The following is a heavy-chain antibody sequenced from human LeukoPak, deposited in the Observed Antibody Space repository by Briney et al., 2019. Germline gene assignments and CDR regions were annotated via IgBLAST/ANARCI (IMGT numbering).Heavy chain of an antibody. CDR1: GFTFSNAW. J-gene: IGHJ4*02. CDR3: TTDLPYYYDSSGYYYDLVVFDY. D-gene: IGHD3-22*01. CDR2: IKSKTDGGTT. V-gene: IGHV3-15*01. Sequence: GGSLRLSCAASGFTFSNAWMSWVRQAPGKGLEWVGRIKSKTDGGTTDYAAPVKGRFTISRDDSKNTLYLQMNSLKTEDTAVYYCTTDLPYYYDSSGYYYDLVVFDYWGQGTLVTVSS.